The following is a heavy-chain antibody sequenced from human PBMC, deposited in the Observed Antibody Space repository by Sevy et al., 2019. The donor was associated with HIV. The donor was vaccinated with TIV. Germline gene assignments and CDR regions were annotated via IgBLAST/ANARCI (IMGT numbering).Heavy chain of an antibody. J-gene: IGHJ4*02. CDR2: IHHTGTT. V-gene: IGHV4-34*01. CDR1: GGSFSGYF. CDR3: ARGDLYAGLSSGWRIDY. Sequence: SESLSLTCAVYGGSFSGYFWTWIRQLTGKGLEWIGEIHHTGTTNYNPSLKSRVTISIDTSKNHFSLSLSSVTAADAAVYYCARGDLYAGLSSGWRIDYWGQGTLVTVSS. D-gene: IGHD6-19*01.